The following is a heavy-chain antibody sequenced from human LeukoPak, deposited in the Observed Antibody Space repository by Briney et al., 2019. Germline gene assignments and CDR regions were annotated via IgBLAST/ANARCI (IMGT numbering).Heavy chain of an antibody. Sequence: ASVKVSCKASGYTFTSYYMHWVRQAPGQGREWMGIINPSGGSTSYAQKFQGRVTMTRDMSTSTVYMELSSLRSEDTAVYYCARAPYSSSPGDWFDHWGQGTLVTVSS. CDR3: ARAPYSSSPGDWFDH. CDR2: INPSGGST. J-gene: IGHJ5*02. CDR1: GYTFTSYY. V-gene: IGHV1-46*01. D-gene: IGHD6-6*01.